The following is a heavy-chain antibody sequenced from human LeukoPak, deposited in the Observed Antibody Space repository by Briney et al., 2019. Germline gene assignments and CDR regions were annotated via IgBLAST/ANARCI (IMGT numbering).Heavy chain of an antibody. V-gene: IGHV3-21*01. Sequence: GRSLRLSCAASGFTFSSYGMHWVRQAPGKGLEWVSSISVSSSYIYYADSVKGRFTISRDNAKNSLYLQMNSLRAEDTAVYYCARGLALGYSGYDGLDNWGQGTLVTVSS. CDR1: GFTFSSYG. J-gene: IGHJ4*02. D-gene: IGHD5-12*01. CDR2: ISVSSSYI. CDR3: ARGLALGYSGYDGLDN.